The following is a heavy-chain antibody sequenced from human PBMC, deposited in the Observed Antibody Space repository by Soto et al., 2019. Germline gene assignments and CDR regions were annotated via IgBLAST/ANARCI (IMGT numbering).Heavy chain of an antibody. CDR2: IYSGGVT. J-gene: IGHJ6*02. Sequence: PGGSLRLSCAASGFTVGSNYMTWVRQAPGKGLEWVSIIYSGGVTYYADSVKGRFTISRDSSKNTLFLQMNSLRAEDTAIYYCARDRVEQVANRYNYYGMDVWGQGTTVTVSS. D-gene: IGHD6-6*01. CDR1: GFTVGSNY. CDR3: ARDRVEQVANRYNYYGMDV. V-gene: IGHV3-53*01.